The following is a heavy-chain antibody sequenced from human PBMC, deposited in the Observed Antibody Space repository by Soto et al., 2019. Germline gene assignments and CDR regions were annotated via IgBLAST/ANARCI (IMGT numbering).Heavy chain of an antibody. CDR3: ARSPLGYCSGCSCITARDLYYMDV. Sequence: SETLSLTCTVSGGSISSYYWSWIRQPPGKGLEWIGYIYYSGSTNYNPSPKSRVTISVDTSKNQFSLKLSSVTAADTAVYYCARSPLGYCSGCSCITARDLYYMDVWGKGTTVTVSS. CDR1: GGSISSYY. V-gene: IGHV4-59*08. CDR2: IYYSGST. J-gene: IGHJ6*03. D-gene: IGHD2-15*01.